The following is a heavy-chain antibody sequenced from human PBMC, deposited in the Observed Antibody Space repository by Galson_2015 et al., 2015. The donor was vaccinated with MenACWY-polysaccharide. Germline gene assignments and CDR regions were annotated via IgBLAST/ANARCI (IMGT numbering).Heavy chain of an antibody. V-gene: IGHV1-8*01. J-gene: IGHJ4*02. D-gene: IGHD3-10*01. CDR1: GYTFTSYD. CDR2: MNPNSGNT. CDR3: ARGPHYYGSGSYDY. Sequence: SVKVSCKASGYTFTSYDINWVRQATGQGLEWMGWMNPNSGNTGYAQKFQGRVTMTGNTSISTAYMELSSLRSEDTAVYYCARGPHYYGSGSYDYWGQGTLVTVSS.